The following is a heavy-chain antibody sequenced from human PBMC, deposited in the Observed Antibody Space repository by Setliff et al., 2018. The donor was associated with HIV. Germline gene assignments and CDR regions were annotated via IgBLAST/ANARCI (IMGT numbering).Heavy chain of an antibody. CDR2: IKQDGREK. V-gene: IGHV3-7*01. CDR3: ARDLYYYDNRGPPDAFDI. CDR1: GFTFSSYW. Sequence: GGSLRLSCTASGFTFSSYWMSWVRQAPGKGLEWVANIKQDGREKYYVDSVKGRFTISRDNAKNSLYQQMNSLRAEDTAVYYCARDLYYYDNRGPPDAFDIWGQGTMVTVSS. D-gene: IGHD3-22*01. J-gene: IGHJ3*02.